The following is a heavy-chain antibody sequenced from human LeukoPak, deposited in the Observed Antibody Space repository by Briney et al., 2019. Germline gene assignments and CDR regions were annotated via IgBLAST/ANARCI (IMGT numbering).Heavy chain of an antibody. J-gene: IGHJ4*02. CDR3: ARDRLGDYGSGRGGNY. CDR2: IYHGGST. V-gene: IGHV4-59*12. Sequence: SETLSLTCTVSGGSISSYYWSWIRQPPGKGLEWIGYIYHGGSTYYNPSLKSRVIISVDRSKNQFSLKLSSVTAADTAVYYCARDRLGDYGSGRGGNYWGQGTLVTVSS. D-gene: IGHD3-10*01. CDR1: GGSISSYY.